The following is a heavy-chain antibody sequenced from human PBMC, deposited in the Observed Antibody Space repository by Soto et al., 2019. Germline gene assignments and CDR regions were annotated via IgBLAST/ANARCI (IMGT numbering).Heavy chain of an antibody. CDR3: TRADSSWRWFGVTPPDY. J-gene: IGHJ4*02. V-gene: IGHV3-49*03. Sequence: GGSLRLSCTASGFTFGDYAMSWFRQAPGKGLEWVGFIRSKAYGGTTEYAASVKGRFTISRDDSKSIAYLQMNSLKTEDTAVYYCTRADSSWRWFGVTPPDYWGQGTLVTVSS. CDR1: GFTFGDYA. CDR2: IRSKAYGGTT. D-gene: IGHD3-10*01.